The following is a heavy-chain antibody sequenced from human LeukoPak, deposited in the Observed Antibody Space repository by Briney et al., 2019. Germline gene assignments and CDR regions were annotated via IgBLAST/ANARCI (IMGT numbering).Heavy chain of an antibody. D-gene: IGHD2-2*01. J-gene: IGHJ4*02. CDR1: GFTFSSYG. Sequence: QPGGSLRLSCAASGFTFSSYGMHWVRQAPGKGLEWVAFIRYDGSNKYYADSVKGRFTISSDNSKNTLYLQMNSLRAEDTAVYYCAKDRRGSTSMADYWGQGTLVTVSS. V-gene: IGHV3-30*02. CDR3: AKDRRGSTSMADY. CDR2: IRYDGSNK.